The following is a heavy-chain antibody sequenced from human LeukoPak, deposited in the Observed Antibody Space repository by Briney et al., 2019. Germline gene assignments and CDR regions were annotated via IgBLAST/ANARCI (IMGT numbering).Heavy chain of an antibody. CDR1: GYTFTGYY. V-gene: IGHV1-2*02. J-gene: IGHJ6*03. CDR2: INPNSGGT. Sequence: ASVKVSCKASGYTFTGYYMHWVRQAPGQGLEWMGWINPNSGGTNYAQKLQGRVTMTTDTSTSTAYMELRSLRSDDTAVYYCARATLETYYYYYYMDVWGKGTTVTVSS. D-gene: IGHD1-1*01. CDR3: ARATLETYYYYYYMDV.